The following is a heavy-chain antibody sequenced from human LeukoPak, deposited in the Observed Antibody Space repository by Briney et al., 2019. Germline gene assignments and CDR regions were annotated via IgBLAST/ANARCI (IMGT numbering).Heavy chain of an antibody. V-gene: IGHV3-73*01. CDR2: IRSKANSYAT. D-gene: IGHD2-8*01. CDR3: ASPYCSDGVCYPGY. Sequence: GGSLRLSCAASGFTFSGSAMHWVRQASGKGLEGVGRIRSKANSYATAYAASVTGRFTISRDDSKNTAYLQMNSLETEDTAVYYCASPYCSDGVCYPGYWGQGALVTVSS. J-gene: IGHJ4*02. CDR1: GFTFSGSA.